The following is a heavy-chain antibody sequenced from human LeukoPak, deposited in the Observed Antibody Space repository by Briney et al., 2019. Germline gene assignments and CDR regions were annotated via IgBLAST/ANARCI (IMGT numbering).Heavy chain of an antibody. CDR2: TRSKTDGGTT. CDR1: GFSFSSAW. CDR3: RLVVTPQGLDS. J-gene: IGHJ4*02. D-gene: IGHD3-22*01. Sequence: GGSLRLSCAASGFSFSSAWMNWVRQAPGKGLEWVGLTRSKTDGGTTDYAAPVRGRFTISRDDIQNAMYLQMNSLKTEDTAVYYCRLVVTPQGLDSWGQGTLATVSS. V-gene: IGHV3-15*01.